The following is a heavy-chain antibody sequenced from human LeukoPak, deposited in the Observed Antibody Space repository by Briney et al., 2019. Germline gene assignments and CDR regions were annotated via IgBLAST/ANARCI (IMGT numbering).Heavy chain of an antibody. D-gene: IGHD3-10*01. Sequence: GGSLRLSCAASGFTFNTYGMSWVRQAPGKGLEWVSGISGSGGSTYYADSVKGRFNISRDNSKNTIYLQMNSLRAEDTAVYYCAKGERGLLWFGELFYYFEYWGQGILVTVSS. CDR1: GFTFNTYG. CDR3: AKGERGLLWFGELFYYFEY. V-gene: IGHV3-23*01. CDR2: ISGSGGST. J-gene: IGHJ4*02.